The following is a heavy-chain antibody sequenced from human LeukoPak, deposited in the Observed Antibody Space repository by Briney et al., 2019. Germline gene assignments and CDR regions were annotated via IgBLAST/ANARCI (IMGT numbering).Heavy chain of an antibody. Sequence: REDPLKISCKGSGYSFTSYWIGWVRQMPGKGLEWMGIMYPGDSDTSYSPSFQGQVTISADKSISTPYLQWSSLKASDTAMYYCARPANFDWCDAFDIWGQGTIVTVSA. J-gene: IGHJ3*02. CDR2: MYPGDSDT. V-gene: IGHV5-51*01. D-gene: IGHD3-9*01. CDR1: GYSFTSYW. CDR3: ARPANFDWCDAFDI.